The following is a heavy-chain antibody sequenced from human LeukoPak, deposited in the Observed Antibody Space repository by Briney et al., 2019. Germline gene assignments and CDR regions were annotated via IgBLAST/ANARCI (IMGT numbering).Heavy chain of an antibody. CDR3: ARGTYGYYMDV. CDR1: NYSISNSLC. D-gene: IGHD4-17*01. Sequence: PSETLPLTCSGSNYSISNSLCWGWLRPPPGKGLEWIGSIYRSGSTFYNPSLKSRVTISLDTSKNQFSLKLSSVTAADTAVYFCARGTYGYYMDVWGKGTTVTVSS. J-gene: IGHJ6*03. CDR2: IYRSGST. V-gene: IGHV4-38-2*02.